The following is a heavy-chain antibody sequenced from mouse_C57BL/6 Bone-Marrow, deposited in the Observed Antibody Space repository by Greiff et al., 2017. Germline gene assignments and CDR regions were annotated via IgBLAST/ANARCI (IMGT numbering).Heavy chain of an antibody. J-gene: IGHJ1*03. CDR2: ISGGGGTT. V-gene: IGHV5-9*04. Sequence: EVQRVESGGGLVKPGGSLKLSCAASGFTFSSYTMSWVRQTPEKRLQWVAAISGGGGTTYYPDSVKGRFTISRDNDKNILYLQMSSLRSEDTAVYYCSRQVTTVLATKYFDVWGTGTTVTVSS. D-gene: IGHD1-1*01. CDR3: SRQVTTVLATKYFDV. CDR1: GFTFSSYT.